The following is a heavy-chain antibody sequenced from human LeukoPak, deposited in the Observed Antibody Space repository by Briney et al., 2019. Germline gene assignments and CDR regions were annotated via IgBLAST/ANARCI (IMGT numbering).Heavy chain of an antibody. CDR2: ISGSGGST. Sequence: GGSLRLSCAASGFTFSSYAMSWVRQAPGKGLEWVSAISGSGGSTYYADSVKGRFTISRDNSKNTLYLQMNSLRAEDTAVYYCAKALLYDSSGYYYYYYGMDVWGQGTTVTVSS. J-gene: IGHJ6*02. D-gene: IGHD3-22*01. CDR1: GFTFSSYA. CDR3: AKALLYDSSGYYYYYYGMDV. V-gene: IGHV3-23*01.